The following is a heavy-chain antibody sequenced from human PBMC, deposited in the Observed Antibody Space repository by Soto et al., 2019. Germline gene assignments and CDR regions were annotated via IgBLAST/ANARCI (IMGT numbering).Heavy chain of an antibody. J-gene: IGHJ4*02. CDR3: ARDKQANPDY. V-gene: IGHV3-74*01. CDR2: INTDGSST. Sequence: PWGSLRLSCAASGFTFSSYWMHWVRQAPGKGLVWVSRINTDGSSTAYADSVKGRFTISRDNAKNTLYLQMNSLGAEDTAVYYSARDKQANPDYWGQGTLVTVSS. CDR1: GFTFSSYW.